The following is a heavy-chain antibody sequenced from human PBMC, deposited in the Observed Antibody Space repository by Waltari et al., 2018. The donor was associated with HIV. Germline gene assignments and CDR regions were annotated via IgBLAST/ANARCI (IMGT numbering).Heavy chain of an antibody. J-gene: IGHJ4*02. CDR1: GYTFSSQY. D-gene: IGHD3-10*01. CDR3: ARASISPRWFGSPGDY. Sequence: QVQVVQSGAEVKKPGASVKVSCKASGYTFSSQYMPWVRQAPGQGLEWMGIINPSGGSTSYAQKFQGRVTMTRDTSTSTVYMELSSLRSEDTAVYYCARASISPRWFGSPGDYWGQGTLVTVSS. V-gene: IGHV1-46*01. CDR2: INPSGGST.